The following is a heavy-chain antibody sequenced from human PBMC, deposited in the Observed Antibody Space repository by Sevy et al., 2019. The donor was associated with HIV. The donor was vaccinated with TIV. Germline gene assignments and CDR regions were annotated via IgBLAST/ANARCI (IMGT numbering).Heavy chain of an antibody. CDR2: INPKNDVT. CDR3: ARARRVTTVYYYYGMDV. CDR1: GYSFTDYY. D-gene: IGHD5-18*01. Sequence: ASVKVSCKASGYSFTDYYMHWVRQAPGQGLEWMAWINPKNDVTNYAQKFQGRVTMTRDTSTSTAYMERTRLSSADTAVYYCARARRVTTVYYYYGMDVWGQGTTVTVSS. V-gene: IGHV1-2*02. J-gene: IGHJ6*02.